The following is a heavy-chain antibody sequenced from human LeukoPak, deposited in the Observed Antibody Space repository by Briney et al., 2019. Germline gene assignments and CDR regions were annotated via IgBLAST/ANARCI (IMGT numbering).Heavy chain of an antibody. CDR1: GGSFSGYY. D-gene: IGHD2-21*01. Sequence: PSETLSLTCAVYGGSFSGYYWSWSRQPPGRGLEWIGEINHSGSTNYNPSLKSRVTISVDTSKNQFSLKLSSVTAADTAVYYCARGMASLLWWSYYFDYWGQGTLVTVSS. CDR2: INHSGST. V-gene: IGHV4-34*01. CDR3: ARGMASLLWWSYYFDY. J-gene: IGHJ4*02.